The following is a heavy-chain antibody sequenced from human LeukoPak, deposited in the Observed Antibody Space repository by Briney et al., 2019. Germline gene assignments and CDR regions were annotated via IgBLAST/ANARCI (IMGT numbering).Heavy chain of an antibody. CDR3: ARGRQLHLGELFPFAEFFQP. D-gene: IGHD3-16*01. Sequence: ASVTVSCTTSVYTFTGQYLHWVRQAPGQGLEWMGWINPHSGGTKSAQKFQGRVIMTRDTSISTAYMELRSLSSDDTAVYYCARGRQLHLGELFPFAEFFQPWGQGTLVTVSS. V-gene: IGHV1-2*02. CDR1: VYTFTGQY. J-gene: IGHJ1*01. CDR2: INPHSGGT.